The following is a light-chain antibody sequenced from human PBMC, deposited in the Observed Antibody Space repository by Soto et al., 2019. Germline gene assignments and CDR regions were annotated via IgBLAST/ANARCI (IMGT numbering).Light chain of an antibody. Sequence: DIVMTQSPDSLAVSLGERATINCKSSQSVLDISNNKNYLASYQQKPRQPPKLLIYWASARESGVPDRFSGSGSETDFALTISSLQAEDVAVYYCQQYYRTPPTFGQGTKLEIK. CDR3: QQYYRTPPT. J-gene: IGKJ2*01. CDR2: WAS. CDR1: QSVLDISNNKNY. V-gene: IGKV4-1*01.